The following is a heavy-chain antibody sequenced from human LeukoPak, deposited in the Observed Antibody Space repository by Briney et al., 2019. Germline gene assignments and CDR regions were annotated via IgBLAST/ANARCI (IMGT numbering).Heavy chain of an antibody. Sequence: GGPLRLSCAASGFTFSSYSMNWVRQAPGKGLEWVSYISSSSSTIYYADSVKGRFTISRDNAKNSLYLQMNSLRAEDTAVYYCAREGTAAAAPGGYYGMDVWGQGTTVTVSS. V-gene: IGHV3-48*01. CDR1: GFTFSSYS. D-gene: IGHD6-13*01. J-gene: IGHJ6*02. CDR3: AREGTAAAAPGGYYGMDV. CDR2: ISSSSSTI.